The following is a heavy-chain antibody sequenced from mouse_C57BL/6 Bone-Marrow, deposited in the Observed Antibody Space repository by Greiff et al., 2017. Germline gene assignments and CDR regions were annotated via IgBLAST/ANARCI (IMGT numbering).Heavy chain of an antibody. J-gene: IGHJ2*01. CDR1: GFTFSSYG. Sequence: EVKLMESGGDLVKPGGSLKLSCAASGFTFSSYGMSWVRQTPDKRLEWVATISSGGSYTYYPDSVKGRFTISRDNAKNTLYLQMSSLKSEDTAMYYCARLRGGSYIDYWGRGTTLTDSS. CDR2: ISSGGSYT. CDR3: ARLRGGSYIDY. V-gene: IGHV5-6*01. D-gene: IGHD2-12*01.